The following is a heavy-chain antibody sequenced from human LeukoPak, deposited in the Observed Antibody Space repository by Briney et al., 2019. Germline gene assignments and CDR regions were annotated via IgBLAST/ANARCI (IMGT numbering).Heavy chain of an antibody. CDR1: GFTFSNYA. CDR3: ARDLGRDYYDSKALSDY. D-gene: IGHD3-22*01. V-gene: IGHV3-23*01. J-gene: IGHJ4*02. CDR2: ISNSDGNT. Sequence: GGSLRLSCAASGFTFSNYAMSWVRQAPGKGLEWVSTISNSDGNTYYADSVKGRFTISRDNAKNSLYLQMNSLRAEDTAVYYCARDLGRDYYDSKALSDYWGQGTLVTVSS.